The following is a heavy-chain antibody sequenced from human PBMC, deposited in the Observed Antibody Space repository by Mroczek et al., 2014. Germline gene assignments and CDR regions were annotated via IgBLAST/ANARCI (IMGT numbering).Heavy chain of an antibody. D-gene: IGHD6-13*01. Sequence: QVQLQESGPGLVKPSETLSLTCTVSGGSISSYYWSWIRQPAGKGLEWIGRIYTSGSTNYNPSLKSRVTMSVDTSKNQFSLKLSSVTAADTAVYYCARDRRGHIAAAVYNWFDPWGQGTLVTVSS. CDR1: GGSISSYY. CDR2: IYTSGST. V-gene: IGHV4-4*07. CDR3: ARDRRGHIAAAVYNWFDP. J-gene: IGHJ5*02.